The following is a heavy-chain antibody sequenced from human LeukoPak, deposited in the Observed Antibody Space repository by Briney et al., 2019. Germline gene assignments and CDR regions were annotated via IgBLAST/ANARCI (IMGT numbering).Heavy chain of an antibody. J-gene: IGHJ4*02. CDR3: ARDQLPGIAAAGPGY. CDR2: ISYDGSNK. Sequence: GGSLRLSCAASGFTFSSYEMNWVRQAPGKGLECVAVISYDGSNKYYADSVKGRFTISRDNSKNTLYLQMNSLRAVDTAVYYCARDQLPGIAAAGPGYWGQGTLVTVSS. D-gene: IGHD6-13*01. CDR1: GFTFSSYE. V-gene: IGHV3-30*04.